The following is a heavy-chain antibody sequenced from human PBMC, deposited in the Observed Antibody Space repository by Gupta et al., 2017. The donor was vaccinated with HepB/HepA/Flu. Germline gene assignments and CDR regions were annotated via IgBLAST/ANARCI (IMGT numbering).Heavy chain of an antibody. D-gene: IGHD3-22*01. V-gene: IGHV1-18*01. Sequence: QVQLVQSGAEVKKPGASVKVSCKASGYTFTSYGISCVRQAPGQGLEWMGWISAYNGNTNYAQKLQGRVTMTTDTSTSTAYMELRSLRSDDTAVYHCARVTYYYDSSGYLVAHPGPKNDAFDIWGQGTMVTVSS. CDR3: ARVTYYYDSSGYLVAHPGPKNDAFDI. J-gene: IGHJ3*02. CDR1: GYTFTSYG. CDR2: ISAYNGNT.